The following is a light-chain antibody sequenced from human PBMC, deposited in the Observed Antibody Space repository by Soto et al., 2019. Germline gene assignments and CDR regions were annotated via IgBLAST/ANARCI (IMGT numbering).Light chain of an antibody. V-gene: IGKV3-20*01. J-gene: IGKJ2*01. CDR1: QSISSSY. CDR3: QQYGSSHYA. Sequence: DIVLTQSPFTMSLPKGERAPLSCRASQSISSSYLAWYQQKPGQAPRLLVYGASSRATGIPDRFSGSGSGTDFTLTISRLEPEDFAVYYCQQYGSSHYAFGQGTKVDIK. CDR2: GAS.